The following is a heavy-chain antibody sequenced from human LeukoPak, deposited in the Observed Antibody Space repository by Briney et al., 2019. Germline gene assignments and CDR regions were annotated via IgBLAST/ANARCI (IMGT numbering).Heavy chain of an antibody. D-gene: IGHD6-19*01. J-gene: IGHJ6*02. CDR3: ARWGWSERGYYYGMDV. CDR1: GYTFTSYD. Sequence: ASVKLSCKASGYTFTSYDINWVRQATGQGLEWMGWMNHNSGNTGYAQKFQGRVTMTRNTSISTAYMELSSLRSEDTAVYYCARWGWSERGYYYGMDVWGQGTTVTVSS. V-gene: IGHV1-8*01. CDR2: MNHNSGNT.